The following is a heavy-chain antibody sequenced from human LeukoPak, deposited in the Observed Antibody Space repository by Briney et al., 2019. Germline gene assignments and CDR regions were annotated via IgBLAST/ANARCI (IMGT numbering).Heavy chain of an antibody. CDR2: IYHSGST. J-gene: IGHJ3*02. CDR3: ARAGYNWNYGAFDI. Sequence: SETLSLTCAVSGGSISSSNWWSWVRQPPGKGLEWIGEIYHSGSTNYNPSLKSRVTISVDKSKNQFSLKLSSVTAADTAVYYCARAGYNWNYGAFDIWGLGSMVTVSS. CDR1: GGSISSSNW. D-gene: IGHD1-7*01. V-gene: IGHV4-4*02.